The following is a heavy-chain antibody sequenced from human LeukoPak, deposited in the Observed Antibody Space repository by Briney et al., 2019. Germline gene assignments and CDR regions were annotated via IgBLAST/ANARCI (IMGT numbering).Heavy chain of an antibody. Sequence: GGSLRLSCAASGFTVSSNYMSWVRQAPGKGLEWVSVIYSGGSTYYADSVKGRFTISRDNSKNTLYLQMNSLRDEDTAVYYCARDRTEYQLLFDCWGQGTLVTVSS. J-gene: IGHJ4*02. D-gene: IGHD2-2*01. V-gene: IGHV3-66*01. CDR2: IYSGGST. CDR1: GFTVSSNY. CDR3: ARDRTEYQLLFDC.